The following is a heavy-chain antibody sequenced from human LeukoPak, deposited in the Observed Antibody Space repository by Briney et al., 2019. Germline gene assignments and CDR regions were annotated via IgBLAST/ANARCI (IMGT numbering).Heavy chain of an antibody. D-gene: IGHD6-19*01. CDR2: ISAYNGNT. Sequence: ASVKVSCKASGYTFTSYGISWVRQAPGQGLEWMGWISAYNGNTNYAQELQGRVTTTTDTSTSTAYMELRSLRSDDTAVYYCARGHPDSSGFHYGMDVWGQGTTVTVSS. CDR1: GYTFTSYG. V-gene: IGHV1-18*01. CDR3: ARGHPDSSGFHYGMDV. J-gene: IGHJ6*02.